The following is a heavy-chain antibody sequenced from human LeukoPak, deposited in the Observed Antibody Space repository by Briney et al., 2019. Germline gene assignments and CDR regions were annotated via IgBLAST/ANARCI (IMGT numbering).Heavy chain of an antibody. Sequence: ASVKVSCKASGYTXTSYGISGVRQAPGQGLEWMEWISAYNGNTNYAQKLQGRVTMTTDTSTSTAYMELRSLRSDDTAVYYCARDQGVGRLGYYFDYWGQGTLVTVSS. J-gene: IGHJ4*02. V-gene: IGHV1-18*01. CDR3: ARDQGVGRLGYYFDY. CDR1: GYTXTSYG. D-gene: IGHD2-15*01. CDR2: ISAYNGNT.